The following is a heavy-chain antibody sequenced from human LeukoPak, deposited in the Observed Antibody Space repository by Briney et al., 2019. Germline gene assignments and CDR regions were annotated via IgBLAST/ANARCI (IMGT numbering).Heavy chain of an antibody. CDR1: GGSISSYY. Sequence: SETLSLTCTVSGGSISSYYWSWIRQPPGKGLEWIGYIYYSGSTNYNPSLKSRVTISVDTSKNQFSLKLSSVTAADTAVYYCARLRYFDWLPIHFDYWGQGTLVTVSS. J-gene: IGHJ4*02. CDR2: IYYSGST. D-gene: IGHD3-9*01. CDR3: ARLRYFDWLPIHFDY. V-gene: IGHV4-59*12.